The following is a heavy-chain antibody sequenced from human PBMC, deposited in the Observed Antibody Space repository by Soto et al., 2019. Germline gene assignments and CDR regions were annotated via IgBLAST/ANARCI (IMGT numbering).Heavy chain of an antibody. J-gene: IGHJ4*02. CDR3: SSILVGAPRHSGFDY. CDR2: VHSSGGT. Sequence: KAXETRSRTCTVSGCSIKNGDYFCDWLRQPPGKGLEWIGSVHSSGGTYYNSSLNGRVTISIDTSNNHFSLILISVTAADTAVYFCSSILVGAPRHSGFDYWGQGTLVTVSS. V-gene: IGHV4-39*02. CDR1: GCSIKNGDYF. D-gene: IGHD2-2*01.